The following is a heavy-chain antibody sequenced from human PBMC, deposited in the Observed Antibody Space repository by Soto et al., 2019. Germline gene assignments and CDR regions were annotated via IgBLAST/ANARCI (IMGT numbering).Heavy chain of an antibody. V-gene: IGHV3-15*01. CDR3: TTNSVTEIYFYGMEV. J-gene: IGHJ6*02. CDR1: GFTFSNGW. Sequence: GGSLRLSCEGSGFTFSNGWMTWVRHAPGKGREWVGRINTNNDGGRIDSPALENDIFTISKEDTNTTLYLQMNSLKTEDTVVYYCTTNSVTEIYFYGMEVWGLGTTVTVSS. CDR2: INTNNDGGRI.